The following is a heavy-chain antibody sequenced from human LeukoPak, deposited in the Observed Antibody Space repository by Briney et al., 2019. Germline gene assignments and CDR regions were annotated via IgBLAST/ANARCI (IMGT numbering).Heavy chain of an antibody. D-gene: IGHD5-12*01. CDR2: IYYSGST. V-gene: IGHV4-39*07. CDR1: GGSISSSSYY. J-gene: IGHJ6*02. Sequence: SETLSLTCTVSGGSISSSSYYWGWIRQPPGKGLEWIGSIYYSGSTYYNPSLKSRVTISVDTSKNQFSLKLSSVTAADTAVYYCARDPIVATTLYYYYYYGMDVWGQGTTVTVSS. CDR3: ARDPIVATTLYYYYYYGMDV.